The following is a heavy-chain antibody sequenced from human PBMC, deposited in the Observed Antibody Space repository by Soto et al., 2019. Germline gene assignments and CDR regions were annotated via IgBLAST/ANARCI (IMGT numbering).Heavy chain of an antibody. Sequence: VDSVQVSCKASVYIITSYGISWVRQAPGQGLEWMGWISAYNGNTNYAQKLQGRVTMTPDTPTSTAYMELRSLRSDDTAEYYCARLPAGGPYYVAYGGQRTQVTASS. J-gene: IGHJ4*02. CDR3: ARLPAGGPYYVAY. V-gene: IGHV1-18*04. CDR1: VYIITSYG. CDR2: ISAYNGNT. D-gene: IGHD3-10*02.